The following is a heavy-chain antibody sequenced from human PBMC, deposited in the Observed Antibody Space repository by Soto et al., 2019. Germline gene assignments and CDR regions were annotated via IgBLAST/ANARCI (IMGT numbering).Heavy chain of an antibody. D-gene: IGHD3-16*01. V-gene: IGHV1-69*01. CDR1: GGLFSSFA. CDR2: IIPVFGTT. CDR3: ARGGGPYVWFNEF. Sequence: QEQLVQSGAEVKKPGSSVKVSCKDSGGLFSSFAISWVRQAPGQGLEWMGGIIPVFGTTNYAQKFQGRVTITADESTNTAYMELSSQTSDDTAMYYCARGGGPYVWFNEFWGQGTQVTVSS. J-gene: IGHJ4*02.